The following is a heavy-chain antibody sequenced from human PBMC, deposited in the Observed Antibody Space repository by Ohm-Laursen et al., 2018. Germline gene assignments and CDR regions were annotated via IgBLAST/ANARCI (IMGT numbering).Heavy chain of an antibody. V-gene: IGHV4-4*08. J-gene: IGHJ3*01. Sequence: GTLSLTCSVSGASISSYYWTWIRQPPGKGLEWIGHFYHSGGTNNNPSFKSRVTISIDTSKNQVPLNLNSVTAADTAVYYCASSQSSSWYHAFDVWGQGTMVTVSS. CDR2: FYHSGGT. CDR3: ASSQSSSWYHAFDV. D-gene: IGHD6-13*01. CDR1: GASISSYY.